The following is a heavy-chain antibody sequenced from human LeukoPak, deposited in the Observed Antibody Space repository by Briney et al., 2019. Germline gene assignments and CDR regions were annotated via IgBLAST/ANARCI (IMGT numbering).Heavy chain of an antibody. V-gene: IGHV1-18*01. CDR3: ARDQYGSGSYPFYYYYGMDV. CDR2: ISAYNGNT. CDR1: GYTFTSYG. J-gene: IGHJ6*02. D-gene: IGHD3-10*01. Sequence: ASVTVSCKASGYTFTSYGISWVRQAPGQGLEWMGWISAYNGNTNYAQKLQGRVTMTTDTSTSTAYMELRSLRSDDTAVYYCARDQYGSGSYPFYYYYGMDVWGQGTTVTVSS.